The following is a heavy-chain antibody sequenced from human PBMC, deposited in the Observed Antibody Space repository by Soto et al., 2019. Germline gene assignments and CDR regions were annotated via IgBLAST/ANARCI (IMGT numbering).Heavy chain of an antibody. Sequence: ASVKVSCKASGYTFTGYYMHWVRQAPGRGLEWMGWINPNSGGTNYAQKFQGRVTMTRDTSISTAYMELSRLRSDDTAVYYCAIMRSWHSYFDFWGQGTLVTVSS. CDR2: INPNSGGT. CDR3: AIMRSWHSYFDF. D-gene: IGHD6-13*01. V-gene: IGHV1-2*02. CDR1: GYTFTGYY. J-gene: IGHJ4*02.